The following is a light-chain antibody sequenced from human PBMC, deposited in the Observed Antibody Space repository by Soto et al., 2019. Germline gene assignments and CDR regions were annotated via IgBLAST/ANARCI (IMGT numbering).Light chain of an antibody. CDR1: DSDIGAYNY. CDR3: SSYTSISTLV. Sequence: QSALTQPASVSGSPGQSITISCTGTDSDIGAYNYVSWYQQHPGKAPKLMIYEVSDRPSGVSNRFSGSKSGNTASLTISGLQAEDEADYYCSSYTSISTLVFGSGTKVT. J-gene: IGLJ1*01. CDR2: EVS. V-gene: IGLV2-14*01.